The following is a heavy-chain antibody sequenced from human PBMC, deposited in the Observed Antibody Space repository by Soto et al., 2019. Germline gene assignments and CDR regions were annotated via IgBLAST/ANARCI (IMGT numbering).Heavy chain of an antibody. D-gene: IGHD5-12*01. CDR3: ARDIGSKNIVATIFDY. CDR1: GYTYTSYG. CDR2: ISAYNGNT. V-gene: IGHV1-18*01. Sequence: GASVKLSCKDSGYTYTSYGISWVRQAPGQGLEWMGWISAYNGNTNYAQKLQGRVTMTTDTSTSTAYMELRSLRSDDTAVYYCARDIGSKNIVATIFDYWGQGTLVTVS. J-gene: IGHJ4*02.